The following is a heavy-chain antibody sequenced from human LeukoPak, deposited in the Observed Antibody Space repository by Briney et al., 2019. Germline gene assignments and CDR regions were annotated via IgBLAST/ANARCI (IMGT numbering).Heavy chain of an antibody. D-gene: IGHD1-26*01. CDR3: ATEPRSEGARGIDY. CDR2: IIPIFGTA. J-gene: IGHJ4*02. V-gene: IGHV1-69*13. Sequence: AASVKVSCKASGGTFSSYAISWVRQAPGQGLEWMGGIIPIFGTANYAQKFQGRVTITADESTSTAYMELSSLRSEDTAVYYCATEPRSEGARGIDYWGQGTLVTVSS. CDR1: GGTFSSYA.